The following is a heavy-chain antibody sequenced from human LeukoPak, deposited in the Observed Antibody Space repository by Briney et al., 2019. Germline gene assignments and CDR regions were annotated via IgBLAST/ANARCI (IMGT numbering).Heavy chain of an antibody. V-gene: IGHV1-24*01. Sequence: ASVKVSCKVSGYTLTELSMHWVRQAPGKGLEWMGGFDPEDGETIYAQKFQGRVTMTEDTSTDTAYMELRSLRSEDTAVYYCATGPEVVVITDLYYFDYWGQGTLVTVSS. J-gene: IGHJ4*02. CDR1: GYTLTELS. D-gene: IGHD3-22*01. CDR2: FDPEDGET. CDR3: ATGPEVVVITDLYYFDY.